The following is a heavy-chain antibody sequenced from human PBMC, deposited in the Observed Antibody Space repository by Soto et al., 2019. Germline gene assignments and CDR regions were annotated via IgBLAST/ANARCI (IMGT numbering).Heavy chain of an antibody. V-gene: IGHV1-69*06. J-gene: IGHJ5*02. CDR2: IIPIFGTA. Sequence: SVKVSFKASGGTFSSYAISWVRQAPGQGLEWMGGIIPIFGTANYAQKFQGRVTITADKSTSTAYMELSSLRSEDTAVYYCAREQGSSSWYKNWFDPWGQGTLVTVSS. D-gene: IGHD6-13*01. CDR3: AREQGSSSWYKNWFDP. CDR1: GGTFSSYA.